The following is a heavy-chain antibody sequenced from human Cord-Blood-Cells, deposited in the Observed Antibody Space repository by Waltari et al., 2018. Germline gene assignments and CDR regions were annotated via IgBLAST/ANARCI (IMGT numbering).Heavy chain of an antibody. CDR1: GGSISSSSYY. CDR2: IYYSGST. D-gene: IGHD5-18*01. J-gene: IGHJ4*02. V-gene: IGHV4-39*01. CDR3: ARRQRATSGYSYGYFDY. Sequence: QLQLQESGPGLVKPSETLSLTCTVSGGSISSSSYYWGWIRQPPRKGLEWIGSIYYSGSTYYNPSLKSRVTISVDTSKNQFSLKLSSVTAADTAVYYCARRQRATSGYSYGYFDYWGQGTLVTVSS.